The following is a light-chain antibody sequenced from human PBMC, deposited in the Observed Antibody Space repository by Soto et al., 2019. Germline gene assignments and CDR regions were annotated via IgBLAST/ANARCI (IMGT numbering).Light chain of an antibody. V-gene: IGKV1-39*01. CDR1: QSISNY. CDR3: QQSYGPPLT. Sequence: DMEMTQSPSSLSASVGDRVTITCRASQSISNYLNWYQHKPGKVPKLLIYAASSLQSGVPTTFSGSGSGTHITLTINSLQPEGFATYYCQQSYGPPLTFGGGTKIEIK. CDR2: AAS. J-gene: IGKJ4*01.